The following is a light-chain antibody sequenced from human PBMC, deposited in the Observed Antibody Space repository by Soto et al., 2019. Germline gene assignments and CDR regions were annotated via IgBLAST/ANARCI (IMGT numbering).Light chain of an antibody. CDR1: QDINSA. V-gene: IGKV1-13*02. CDR2: DVS. CDR3: QQFRSSLT. Sequence: AIQLTQSPSSLSASVGDRVTITCRASQDINSALAWYQQKPGKGPKLLIFDVSTLETGVPSRFSGSGSGADFTLTISSLQPEHFATYYCQQFRSSLTFGGGTKVEIK. J-gene: IGKJ4*01.